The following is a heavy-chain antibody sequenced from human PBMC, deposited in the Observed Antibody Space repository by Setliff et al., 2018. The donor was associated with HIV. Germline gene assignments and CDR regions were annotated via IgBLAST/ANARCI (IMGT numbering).Heavy chain of an antibody. V-gene: IGHV1-69*13. Sequence: SVKVSCKASGGTFSSYAISWVRQAPGQGLEWMGGIIPIFGTTNYAQKFQGRVTITADESTSTAYMELSSLRSEDTAVYYCARGMDYYDTSGYYQYYFDYWGQGTLVTVSS. CDR3: ARGMDYYDTSGYYQYYFDY. D-gene: IGHD3-22*01. CDR2: IIPIFGTT. CDR1: GGTFSSYA. J-gene: IGHJ4*02.